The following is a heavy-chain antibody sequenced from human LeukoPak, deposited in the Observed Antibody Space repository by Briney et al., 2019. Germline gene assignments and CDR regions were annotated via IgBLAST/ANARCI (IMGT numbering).Heavy chain of an antibody. Sequence: GSLRLSCAASGFTFSSYSMNWARQAPGKGLEWVSSISSSSSYIHYADSVKGRFTISRDNAKNSLYLQMNSLRAEDTAVYYCATDPGYCGSTSCQDFDYWGQGTLVTVSS. V-gene: IGHV3-21*01. CDR3: ATDPGYCGSTSCQDFDY. CDR1: GFTFSSYS. D-gene: IGHD2-2*01. CDR2: ISSSSSYI. J-gene: IGHJ4*02.